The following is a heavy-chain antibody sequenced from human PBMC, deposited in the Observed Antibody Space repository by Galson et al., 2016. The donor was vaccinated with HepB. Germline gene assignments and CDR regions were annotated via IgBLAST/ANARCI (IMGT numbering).Heavy chain of an antibody. CDR2: IWNDGSTK. CDR3: ARDFDTGGGYFDF. CDR1: GFTFNYYG. J-gene: IGHJ4*02. D-gene: IGHD3-9*01. V-gene: IGHV3-33*01. Sequence: SLRLSCAASGFTFNYYGMHWVRQAPGKGLEWVAVIWNDGSTKYYADSVKGRFTISRDNSENTLYLQMNSLRVEDTAVYYCARDFDTGGGYFDFWGQGTLVTVAS.